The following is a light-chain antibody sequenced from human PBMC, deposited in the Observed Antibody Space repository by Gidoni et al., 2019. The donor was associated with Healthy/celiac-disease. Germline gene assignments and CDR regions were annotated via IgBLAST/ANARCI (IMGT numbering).Light chain of an antibody. CDR2: DAS. CDR1: QSVSSY. V-gene: IGKV3-11*01. CDR3: QQRSNSFT. J-gene: IGKJ3*01. Sequence: EIVLTQSPATLYLSPGERATLSCRASQSVSSYLAWYQQKPGQAPRLLIYDASNRATGIPARFSGSGSGTDFTLTISSLEPEDFAVYYCQQRSNSFTFGPXTKVDIK.